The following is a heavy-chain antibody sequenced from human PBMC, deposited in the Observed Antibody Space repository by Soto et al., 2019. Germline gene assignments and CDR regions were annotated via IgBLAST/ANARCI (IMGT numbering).Heavy chain of an antibody. D-gene: IGHD6-13*01. CDR1: GFTFSSYG. Sequence: QVQLVESGGGVVQPGRSLRLSCAASGFTFSSYGMHWVRQAPGKGLEWVAVIWYDGSNKYYADSVKGRFTISRDNSKNTLYLQMNSLRAEDTAVYSCARDNSSSWYGQTNWFDPWGQGTLVTVSS. J-gene: IGHJ5*02. CDR3: ARDNSSSWYGQTNWFDP. CDR2: IWYDGSNK. V-gene: IGHV3-33*01.